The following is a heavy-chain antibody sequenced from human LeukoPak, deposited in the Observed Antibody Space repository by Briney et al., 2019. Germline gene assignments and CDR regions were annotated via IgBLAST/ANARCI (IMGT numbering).Heavy chain of an antibody. V-gene: IGHV3-7*01. J-gene: IGHJ4*02. CDR3: VRGWADTVMSRMDS. CDR1: GFTFSTYW. CDR2: IKQDGSAQ. Sequence: GGPLRLSCAASGFTFSTYWMNSIRQAPGKGLEWVANIKQDGSAQFYVDSVKGRFTISRDNAKTSLYLQMNSLRAEDTAVYYCVRGWADTVMSRMDSWGQGTLVTVSS. D-gene: IGHD5-18*01.